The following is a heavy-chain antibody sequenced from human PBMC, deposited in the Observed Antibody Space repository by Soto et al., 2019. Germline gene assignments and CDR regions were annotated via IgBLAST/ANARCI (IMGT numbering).Heavy chain of an antibody. V-gene: IGHV1-69*01. J-gene: IGHJ4*02. CDR2: IIPILDSA. Sequence: QVQLEQSGAEVKEPGSSVKVSCKASGGTFSRSAISWVRQAPGQGLEWMGGIIPILDSATYAQKFQGRLTITADESTSTAYLELTSLKSDDTAVYYCARDMSFEYWRQGTLVTVSS. CDR1: GGTFSRSA. D-gene: IGHD3-10*02. CDR3: ARDMSFEY.